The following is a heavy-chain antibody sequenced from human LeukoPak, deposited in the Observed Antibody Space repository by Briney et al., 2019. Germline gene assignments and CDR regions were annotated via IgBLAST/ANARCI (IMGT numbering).Heavy chain of an antibody. CDR2: ITGTGGAT. D-gene: IGHD5-18*01. V-gene: IGHV3-23*01. CDR1: GFSFTSYP. CDR3: ASSRVYGYHDY. Sequence: AGGALTLSCTASGFSFTSYPMYWVRKAPGQGMGWVSDITGTGGATYYEESMKGRFTLSRDQSRNTLYLQMNSLRAEDTAVYYCASSRVYGYHDYWGQGTLVTVS. J-gene: IGHJ4*02.